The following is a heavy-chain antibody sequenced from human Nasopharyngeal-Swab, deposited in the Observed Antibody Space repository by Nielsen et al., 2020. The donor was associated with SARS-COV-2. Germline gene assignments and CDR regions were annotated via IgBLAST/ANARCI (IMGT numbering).Heavy chain of an antibody. D-gene: IGHD1-26*01. CDR1: GFTFSSYA. V-gene: IGHV3-23*01. J-gene: IGHJ6*03. CDR3: ARIAGRGSIYYYYMEV. Sequence: WGSLTLSCAASGFTFSSYAMSWVRQAPGPGLEWVSIISGSGDTTSSADSVKDRFTISKDSAKNSLYLQMNSLRADDTAVYFCARIAGRGSIYYYYMEVWGTGTTVTVSS. CDR2: ISGSGDTT.